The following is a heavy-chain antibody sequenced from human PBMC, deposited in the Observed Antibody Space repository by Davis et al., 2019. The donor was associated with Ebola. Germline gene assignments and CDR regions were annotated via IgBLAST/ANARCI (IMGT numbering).Heavy chain of an antibody. CDR2: ITHSGST. CDR1: GGSLTGHY. V-gene: IGHV4-34*01. CDR3: AKGPFVAFD. D-gene: IGHD3-3*02. J-gene: IGHJ4*02. Sequence: SETLSPTCDVSGGSLTGHYWSWIRQAPGKGLEWIGEITHSGSTDDNPSLRGRVSISVDTSKNAFSLKMTSVTAADTAMYYCAKGPFVAFDWGQGTLVTVSS.